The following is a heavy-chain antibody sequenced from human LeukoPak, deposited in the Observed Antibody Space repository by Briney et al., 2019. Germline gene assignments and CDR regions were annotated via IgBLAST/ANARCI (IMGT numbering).Heavy chain of an antibody. Sequence: PGGSLRLSCAASGFDLSTYEMNWVRQAPGKGLEWIADITISGHTKNYAGAVKGRFTISRDNARTSLYLQMNRLRVEDTGVYYCARGDPHADLWGQGTLVTVSS. CDR1: GFDLSTYE. CDR2: ITISGHTK. CDR3: ARGDPHADL. V-gene: IGHV3-48*03. J-gene: IGHJ5*02.